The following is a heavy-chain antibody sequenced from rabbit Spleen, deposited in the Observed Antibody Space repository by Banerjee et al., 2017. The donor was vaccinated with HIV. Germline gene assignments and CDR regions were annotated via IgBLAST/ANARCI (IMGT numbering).Heavy chain of an antibody. V-gene: IGHV1S45*01. Sequence: EESGGDLVQPEGSLTLTCKASGLDFSGVYWICWVRQAPGKGLEWIVCIDTGSSGFTYFASWAKGRFAISKTSSTTVTLQMTSLTAADTATYFCARDTGSSFSSYGMDLWGQGTLVTVS. J-gene: IGHJ6*01. D-gene: IGHD8-1*01. CDR2: IDTGSSGFT. CDR1: GLDFSGVYW. CDR3: ARDTGSSFSSYGMDL.